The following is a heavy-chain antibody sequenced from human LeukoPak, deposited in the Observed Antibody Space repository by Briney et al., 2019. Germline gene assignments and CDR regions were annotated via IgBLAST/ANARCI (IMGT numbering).Heavy chain of an antibody. V-gene: IGHV4-39*01. CDR1: GGSISSSGYY. CDR3: ARHEYSGSYYGLSWFDP. D-gene: IGHD1-26*01. Sequence: SETLSLTCTVSGGSISSSGYYWGWIRQPPGKGLEWIASIDYTGSTYYNPSLKSRVTISVDTSKNQLSLKLSSLTAADTAVYYCARHEYSGSYYGLSWFDPWGQGTLVTVSS. CDR2: IDYTGST. J-gene: IGHJ5*02.